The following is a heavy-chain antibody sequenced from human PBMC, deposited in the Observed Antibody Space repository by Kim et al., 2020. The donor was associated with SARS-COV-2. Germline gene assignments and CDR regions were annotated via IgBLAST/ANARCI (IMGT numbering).Heavy chain of an antibody. CDR3: ARLRGSYGSGSYYKSERPTDY. D-gene: IGHD3-10*01. V-gene: IGHV5-10-1*01. CDR1: GYSFTSYW. Sequence: GESLKISCKGSGYSFTSYWISWVRQMPGKGLEWMGRIDPSDSYTNYSPSFQGHVTISADKSISTAYLQWSSLKASDTAMYYCARLRGSYGSGSYYKSERPTDYWGQGTLVTVSS. J-gene: IGHJ4*02. CDR2: IDPSDSYT.